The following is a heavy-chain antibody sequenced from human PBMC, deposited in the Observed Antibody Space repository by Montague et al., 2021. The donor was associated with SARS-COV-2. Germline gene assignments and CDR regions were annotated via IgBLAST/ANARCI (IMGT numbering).Heavy chain of an antibody. CDR1: GGSFSGYY. Sequence: SETLSLTCAVYGGSFSGYYWSWIRQPPGKGLEWIGEINHSGSTNYNPSPKSRVTISVDTSKNKFSLKLSSVTAAETAAYYCARVRYYGSGTSLGLDVWGQGTTVTVSS. J-gene: IGHJ6*02. CDR3: ARVRYYGSGTSLGLDV. D-gene: IGHD3-10*01. V-gene: IGHV4-34*01. CDR2: INHSGST.